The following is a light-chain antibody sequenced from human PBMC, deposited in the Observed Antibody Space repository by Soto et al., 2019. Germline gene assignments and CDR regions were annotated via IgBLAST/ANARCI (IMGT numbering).Light chain of an antibody. V-gene: IGKV3-11*01. CDR1: QSVNNY. Sequence: EIVLTQSPATLSLSPGERATLSCRASQSVNNYLAWYQQKPGQAPRLLIYDASNRATGIPARFSGSGSGTDFTLTITSLEPADFAVYYCRQRSIWPPLTFGGGTKVEIK. CDR3: RQRSIWPPLT. CDR2: DAS. J-gene: IGKJ4*01.